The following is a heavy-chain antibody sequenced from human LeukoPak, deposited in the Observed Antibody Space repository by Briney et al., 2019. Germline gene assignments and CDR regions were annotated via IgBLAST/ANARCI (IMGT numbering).Heavy chain of an antibody. CDR1: GFTFSSYG. Sequence: GGSLRLSCAASGFTFSSYGMHWVCQAPGKGLEWVAVIWYDGSNKYYADSVKGRFTISRDNSKNTLYLQMNSLRAEDTAVYYCARSIPYGTTWYGRSDYWGQGTLVTVSS. J-gene: IGHJ4*02. CDR3: ARSIPYGTTWYGRSDY. D-gene: IGHD6-13*01. V-gene: IGHV3-33*01. CDR2: IWYDGSNK.